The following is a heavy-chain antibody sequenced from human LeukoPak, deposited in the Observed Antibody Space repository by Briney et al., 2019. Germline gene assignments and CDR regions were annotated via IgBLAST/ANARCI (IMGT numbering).Heavy chain of an antibody. CDR3: ASSWELLLIDY. CDR1: GGSISSGDYY. V-gene: IGHV3-11*06. CDR2: INSSNSYI. Sequence: LSLTCTVSGGSISSGDYYWSWIRQAPGKGLEWVSYINSSNSYIYYADSVKGRFTISRDNAKNSLYLQMNSLRAEDTAVYYCASSWELLLIDYWGQGTLVTVSS. J-gene: IGHJ4*02. D-gene: IGHD1-26*01.